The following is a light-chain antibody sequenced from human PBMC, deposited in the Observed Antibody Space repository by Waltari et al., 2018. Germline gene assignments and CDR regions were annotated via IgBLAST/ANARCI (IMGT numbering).Light chain of an antibody. J-gene: IGKJ4*02. CDR2: AES. CDR1: QSIRTY. CDR3: QQSFSIPRT. V-gene: IGKV1-39*01. Sequence: IQLTHSPSSLSASVGDRITISCRASQSIRTYLNLYQQKPGEAPKILFSAESTLRGGAPSRSSGSVDGADFTLTISSLQPEDFATYYCQQSFSIPRTLGGGTRVEMK.